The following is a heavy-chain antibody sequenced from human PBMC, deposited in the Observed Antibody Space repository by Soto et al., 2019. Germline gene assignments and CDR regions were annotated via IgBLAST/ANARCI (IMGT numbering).Heavy chain of an antibody. CDR1: SGSFRGYY. D-gene: IGHD3-22*01. V-gene: IGHV4-34*01. CDR2: INHSGST. J-gene: IGHJ4*02. CDR3: ARVLDPADSRDYHTPFAS. Sequence: SETLSLSCTVYSGSFRGYYWSWVRQPPGKGLEWIGEINHSGSTKYDPSLKSRVTMSVDTSKNQFSLKLSSVTAADTAVYYCARVLDPADSRDYHTPFASWGQGTLVTVSS.